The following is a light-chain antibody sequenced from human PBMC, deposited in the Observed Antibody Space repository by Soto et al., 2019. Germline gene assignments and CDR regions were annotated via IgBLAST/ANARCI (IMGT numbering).Light chain of an antibody. CDR1: QSISSY. CDR3: QPRYSTPWT. V-gene: IGKV1-39*01. CDR2: AAS. J-gene: IGKJ1*01. Sequence: DIQMTQSPSSLSASVGDRVTITCRASQSISSYLNWYQQKPGKAPKLLIYAASSLQSGVPSRFSGSGSGTEFTLTISSLQPEDFATYYCQPRYSTPWTFGQGTKVEIK.